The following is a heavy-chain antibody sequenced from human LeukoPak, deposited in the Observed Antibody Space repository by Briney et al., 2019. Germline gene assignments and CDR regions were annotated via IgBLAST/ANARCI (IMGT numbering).Heavy chain of an antibody. CDR3: AHRQARYYSAY. V-gene: IGHV2-5*02. J-gene: IGHJ4*02. CDR2: IYWDDDM. Sequence: SGPTLVKPTETLTLTCTFSGFPITTSEVGVGWIRQPPGKALEWLAVIYWDDDMRYNPSLMTRLTIAKDTSKNQVVLTMTNMDPVDTATYYCAHRQARYYSAYWGQGTLVTVSS. CDR1: GFPITTSEVG.